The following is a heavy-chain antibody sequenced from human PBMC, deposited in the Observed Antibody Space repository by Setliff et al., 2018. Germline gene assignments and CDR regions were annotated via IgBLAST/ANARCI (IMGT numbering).Heavy chain of an antibody. D-gene: IGHD2-21*02. CDR2: IIPIFGTA. CDR3: ARGVGDTEFDY. Sequence: ASVKVSCKASGGAFSSYAISWVRQAPGQGLEWMGRIIPIFGTANYAQKFQGRVTITADKSTSTAYMELSSLRSEDTAVYYCARGVGDTEFDYWGQGTLVTVSS. CDR1: GGAFSSYA. V-gene: IGHV1-69*06. J-gene: IGHJ4*02.